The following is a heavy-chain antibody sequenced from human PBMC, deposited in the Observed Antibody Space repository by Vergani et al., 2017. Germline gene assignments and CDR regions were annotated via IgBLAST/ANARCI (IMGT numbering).Heavy chain of an antibody. Sequence: EVQPVESGGGLVKPGGSLRLSCTTSGFTFSSAWMSWVRQAPGRGVEWVARIRPKTDGETTYYAAPVKGRFTISRDDSKNTLYLQMNSLTTEDTAVYDCATPTKGDLRSYFDSGGKGTLLTVPS. J-gene: IGHJ4*02. D-gene: IGHD3-16*01. CDR3: ATPTKGDLRSYFDS. V-gene: IGHV3-15*01. CDR1: GFTFSSAW. CDR2: IRPKTDGETT.